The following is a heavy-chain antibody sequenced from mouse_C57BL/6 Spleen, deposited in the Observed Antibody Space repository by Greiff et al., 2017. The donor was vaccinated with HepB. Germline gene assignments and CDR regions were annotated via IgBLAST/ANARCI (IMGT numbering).Heavy chain of an antibody. CDR2: INPGSGGT. Sequence: QVQLQQSGAELVRPGTSVKVSCKASGYAFTNYLIEWVKQRPGQGLEWIGVINPGSGGTNYNEKFKGKATLTAEKSSSTAYMQLSSLTSEDSAVYFCARDYDYFDYWGQGTTLTVSS. V-gene: IGHV1-54*01. D-gene: IGHD2-4*01. CDR3: ARDYDYFDY. J-gene: IGHJ2*01. CDR1: GYAFTNYL.